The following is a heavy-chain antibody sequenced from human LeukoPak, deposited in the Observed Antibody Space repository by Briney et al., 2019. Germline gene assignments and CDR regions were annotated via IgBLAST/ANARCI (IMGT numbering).Heavy chain of an antibody. V-gene: IGHV5-51*01. CDR1: GNGFTNYW. CDR3: ARRRYCSSTSCYGGVDGFDI. J-gene: IGHJ3*02. D-gene: IGHD2-2*01. Sequence: GESLKISCKVSGNGFTNYWVGWVRQMPGKDLEWWGIIYPSDSDTSYGPSFQGQVSMSADKTFSTAYLQWSSLKASDTAMYYCARRRYCSSTSCYGGVDGFDIWGQGTMVTVSS. CDR2: IYPSDSDT.